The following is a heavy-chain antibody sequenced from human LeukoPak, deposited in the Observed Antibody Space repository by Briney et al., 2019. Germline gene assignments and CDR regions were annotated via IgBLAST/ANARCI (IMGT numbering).Heavy chain of an antibody. J-gene: IGHJ3*02. CDR3: AAEGKQWLDAFDI. CDR1: GFTFTSSA. Sequence: ASVTVSCKASGFTFTSSAMQWVRQARGQRLEWIGWIVVGSGNTNYAQKFQERVTITRDMSTSTAYMELSSLRSEDTAVYYCAAEGKQWLDAFDIWGQGTMVTVSS. D-gene: IGHD6-19*01. V-gene: IGHV1-58*02. CDR2: IVVGSGNT.